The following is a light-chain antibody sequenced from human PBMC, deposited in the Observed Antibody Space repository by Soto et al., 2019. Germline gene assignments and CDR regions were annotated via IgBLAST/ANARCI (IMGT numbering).Light chain of an antibody. V-gene: IGKV3-20*01. CDR1: QSVSRSS. CDR2: GAS. J-gene: IGKJ5*01. CDR3: QQYGSSPLT. Sequence: EIVLTQSPGTLSLSPGERATLSCRASQSVSRSSLAWYQQKPGQAPRLLIYGASSMATGIPDRFSGSGSGTDFTLTISRLEPEDFAVYYCQQYGSSPLTFGQGTRLEIK.